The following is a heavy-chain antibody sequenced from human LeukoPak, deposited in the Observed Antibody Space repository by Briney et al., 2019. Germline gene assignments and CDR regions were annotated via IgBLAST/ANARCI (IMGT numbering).Heavy chain of an antibody. D-gene: IGHD1/OR15-1a*01. CDR3: ARDLRGRTTLTNWFDP. Sequence: GGSLRLSCAASGFSFSSNYMSWVRQAPGKGLEWVSVIYSGGSTFYADSVKGRFTISRDNSKNTLYLQMNSLRAEDTAVYYCARDLRGRTTLTNWFDPWGQGTLVTVSS. J-gene: IGHJ5*02. V-gene: IGHV3-53*01. CDR2: IYSGGST. CDR1: GFSFSSNY.